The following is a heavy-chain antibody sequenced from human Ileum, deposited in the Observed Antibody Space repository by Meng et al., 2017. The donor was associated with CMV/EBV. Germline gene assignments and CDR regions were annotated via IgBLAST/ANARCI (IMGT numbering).Heavy chain of an antibody. CDR2: IKSKIDVQTS. J-gene: IGHJ4*02. V-gene: IGHV3-15*01. CDR3: TPQKAY. CDR1: GLTCSYAL. Sequence: GQVVGSGGGRVKSGGFPRRSCGASGLTCSYALMSWVRQDPGKVVEWVAPIKSKIDVQTSYYASPVKGRFTISRDNSINTIYLEMNNLNIEDTDVYDCTPQKAYWSQGTLVTVSS.